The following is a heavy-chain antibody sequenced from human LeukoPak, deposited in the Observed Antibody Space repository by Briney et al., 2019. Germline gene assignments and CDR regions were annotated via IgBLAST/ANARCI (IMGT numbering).Heavy chain of an antibody. CDR3: ARVRRPYYDSSGYYYYFDY. Sequence: PSETLSLTCAIYGGSFSGYYWSWIRQPPGKGLEWIGEINHSGSTNYNPSLKSRVTISVDTSKNQFSLKLSSVTAADTAVYYCARVRRPYYDSSGYYYYFDYWGQGTLVTVSS. D-gene: IGHD3-22*01. CDR1: GGSFSGYY. V-gene: IGHV4-34*01. CDR2: INHSGST. J-gene: IGHJ4*02.